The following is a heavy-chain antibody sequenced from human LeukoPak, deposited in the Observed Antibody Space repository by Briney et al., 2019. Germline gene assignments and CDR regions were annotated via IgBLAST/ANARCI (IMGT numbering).Heavy chain of an antibody. CDR3: ARGGYDILTGYSY. CDR1: GSTFSSYW. V-gene: IGHV3-7*03. CDR2: IKQDGSEK. D-gene: IGHD3-9*01. J-gene: IGHJ4*02. Sequence: GGSLRLSCAASGSTFSSYWMSWVRQAPGKGLEWVANIKQDGSEKYYVDSVKGRFTISRDNAKNSLYLQMNSLRAEDTAVYYCARGGYDILTGYSYWGQGTLVTVSS.